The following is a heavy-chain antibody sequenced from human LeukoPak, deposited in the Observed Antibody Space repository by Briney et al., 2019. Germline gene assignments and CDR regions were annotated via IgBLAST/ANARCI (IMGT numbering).Heavy chain of an antibody. Sequence: GGSLRLSCAASGFTFSNYGMHWVRQAPGKGLEWVSFISYDGSNKYYADSVKGRFTIAREKSKKKGYMQMNSLRAEDTAVYYCAKRSVTTGPYNFDYWGQGTLVTVSS. CDR1: GFTFSNYG. CDR2: ISYDGSNK. CDR3: AKRSVTTGPYNFDY. D-gene: IGHD4-17*01. J-gene: IGHJ4*02. V-gene: IGHV3-30*18.